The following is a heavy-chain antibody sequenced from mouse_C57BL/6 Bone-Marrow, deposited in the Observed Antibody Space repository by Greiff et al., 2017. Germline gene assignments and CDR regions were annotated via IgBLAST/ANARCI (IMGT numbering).Heavy chain of an antibody. J-gene: IGHJ2*01. V-gene: IGHV1-76*01. D-gene: IGHD2-3*01. CDR1: GYTFTDYY. CDR2: IYPGSGNT. Sequence: VQLQQSGAELVRPGASVKLSCKASGYTFTDYYINWVKQRPGQGLEWIARIYPGSGNTYYNEKFKGKATLTAEKYSSTAYMQLSRLTSEDSAVYVCARKGWLLPLDYWGQGTTLTVSS. CDR3: ARKGWLLPLDY.